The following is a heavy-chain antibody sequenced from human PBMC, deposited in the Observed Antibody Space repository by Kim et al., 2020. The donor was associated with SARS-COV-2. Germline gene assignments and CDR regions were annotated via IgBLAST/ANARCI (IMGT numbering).Heavy chain of an antibody. CDR3: ARDRKSSSWYVNGMDV. Sequence: GGSLRLSCAASGFTFSSYSMNWVRQAPGKGLEWVSYISSSSSTIYYADSVKGRFTISRENAKNSLYLQMNSLRDEDTAVYYCARDRKSSSWYVNGMDVWGQGTTVTVSS. CDR1: GFTFSSYS. CDR2: ISSSSSTI. V-gene: IGHV3-48*02. D-gene: IGHD6-13*01. J-gene: IGHJ6*02.